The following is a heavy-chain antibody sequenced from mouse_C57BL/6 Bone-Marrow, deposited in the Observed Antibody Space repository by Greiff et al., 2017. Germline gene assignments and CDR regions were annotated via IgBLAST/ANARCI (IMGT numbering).Heavy chain of an antibody. D-gene: IGHD2-3*01. CDR1: GYTFTSYW. Sequence: VQLQQPGTELVKPGASVKLSCKASGYTFTSYWMHWVKQRHGQGLEWIGNFNPSNGGTNYNEKFKSKATLTVDKSSSTAYMQLSSLTSEDSAVYYCARGWLLPYAMDYWGQGTSVTVSS. CDR3: ARGWLLPYAMDY. CDR2: FNPSNGGT. J-gene: IGHJ4*01. V-gene: IGHV1-53*01.